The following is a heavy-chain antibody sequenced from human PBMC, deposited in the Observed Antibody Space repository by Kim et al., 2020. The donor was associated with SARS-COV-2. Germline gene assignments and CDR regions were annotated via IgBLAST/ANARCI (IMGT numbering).Heavy chain of an antibody. CDR3: AKLSGWYEPVDY. CDR2: ISWNSGSI. J-gene: IGHJ4*02. Sequence: GGSLRLFCAASGFTFDDYAMHWVRQAPGKGLEWVSGISWNSGSIGYADSVKGRFTISRDNAKNSLYLQMNSLRAEDTALYYCAKLSGWYEPVDYWGQGTLVTVSS. D-gene: IGHD6-19*01. CDR1: GFTFDDYA. V-gene: IGHV3-9*01.